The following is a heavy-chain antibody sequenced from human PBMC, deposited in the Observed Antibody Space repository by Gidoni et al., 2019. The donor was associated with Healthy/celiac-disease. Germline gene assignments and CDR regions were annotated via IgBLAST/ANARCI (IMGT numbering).Heavy chain of an antibody. Sequence: QVQLVQSGAEVTKPGASVKVSCKASGYTFSDYYLHWVRQAPGQGLEWMGWINPNSGGTNFAQRFHGYVTMTRDTSISTAYMELSRLRSDDTAVYYCARDGLGTDYSGSGSWRGMDVWGQGTTVTVSS. V-gene: IGHV1-2*04. J-gene: IGHJ6*02. CDR2: INPNSGGT. CDR3: ARDGLGTDYSGSGSWRGMDV. D-gene: IGHD3-10*01. CDR1: GYTFSDYY.